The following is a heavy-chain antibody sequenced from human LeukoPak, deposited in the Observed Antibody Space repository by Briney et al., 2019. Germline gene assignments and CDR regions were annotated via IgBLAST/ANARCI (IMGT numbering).Heavy chain of an antibody. D-gene: IGHD5-18*01. Sequence: ASVKVSCKASGYTFTSYGISWVRQAPGQGLEWMGWISAYNGNTNYAQKLQGRVTMTTDTSTSTAYMELRSLRSDDTAVYYCARGPGGYAWGYYYYYYGMDVWGQGTTVTVSS. CDR1: GYTFTSYG. J-gene: IGHJ6*02. CDR2: ISAYNGNT. V-gene: IGHV1-18*01. CDR3: ARGPGGYAWGYYYYYYGMDV.